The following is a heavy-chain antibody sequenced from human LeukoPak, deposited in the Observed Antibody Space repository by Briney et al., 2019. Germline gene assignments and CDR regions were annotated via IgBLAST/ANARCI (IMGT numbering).Heavy chain of an antibody. CDR3: ARWDITAADIDY. CDR2: IRFDGSHL. Sequence: GGSLRLSCAASGFTFTSYGMHWVRQAPGKGLEWVAVIRFDGSHLYYADSVKGRFTTSRDNSKNTLFLQMDSLRAEDTAVYYCARWDITAADIDYWGQGTLVTVSA. CDR1: GFTFTSYG. J-gene: IGHJ4*02. V-gene: IGHV3-33*01. D-gene: IGHD6-13*01.